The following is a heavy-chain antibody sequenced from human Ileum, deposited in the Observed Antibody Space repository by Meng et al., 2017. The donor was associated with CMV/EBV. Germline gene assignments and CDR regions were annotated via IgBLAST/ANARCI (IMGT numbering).Heavy chain of an antibody. CDR3: ARSSPSSWYIFDF. CDR1: GFHFTNYG. J-gene: IGHJ4*02. Sequence: LVASGGLCVQPGVSFRLSCTVSGFHFTNYGLHWVRQAPGKGLEWLALISYDGTKKYYADSVKGRFNISRDNSKNTLFLQMNSLRPDDTAMYQCARSSPSSWYIFDFWGQGTLVTVSS. V-gene: IGHV3-30-3*01. CDR2: ISYDGTKK. D-gene: IGHD6-13*01.